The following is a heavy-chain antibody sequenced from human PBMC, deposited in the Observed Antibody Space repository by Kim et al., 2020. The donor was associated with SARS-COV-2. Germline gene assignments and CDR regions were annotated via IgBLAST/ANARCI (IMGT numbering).Heavy chain of an antibody. CDR2: VNAANDET. D-gene: IGHD4-4*01. J-gene: IGHJ4*02. Sequence: ASVKVSCKAYGYTFKSYPIHWLRQAPGQRPEWMGWVNAANDETQYSQKFQGRVTITRDTSANTAYMELRRLTTKDTAVYYCARDMDPTVYDHWGQGTLV. CDR1: GYTFKSYP. V-gene: IGHV1-3*01. CDR3: ARDMDPTVYDH.